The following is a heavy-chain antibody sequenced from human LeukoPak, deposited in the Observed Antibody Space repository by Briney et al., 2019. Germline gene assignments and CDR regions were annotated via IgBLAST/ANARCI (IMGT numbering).Heavy chain of an antibody. V-gene: IGHV3-11*04. CDR1: GYTFSDYY. CDR2: ITTRGNTI. CDR3: AREWGRW. Sequence: GGSLRLSCAASGYTFSDYYMTWFRQAPGKRLEWISYITTRGNTIYADSVKGRFTISRDNAKNSLYLQMNSLRVEDTALYWCAREWGRWGGQGTMVTVSS. J-gene: IGHJ3*01. D-gene: IGHD3-16*01.